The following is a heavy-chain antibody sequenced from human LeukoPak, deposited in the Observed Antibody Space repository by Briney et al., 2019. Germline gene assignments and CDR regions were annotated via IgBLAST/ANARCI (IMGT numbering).Heavy chain of an antibody. CDR3: ASYDSSGYYFAFDI. Sequence: TSETLSLTCAVYDGSFSGYYWSWIRQPPGKGLEWIGEINHSGSTNYNPSLKSRVTISVDTSKNQFSLKLSSVTAADTAVYYCASYDSSGYYFAFDIWGQGTMVTVSS. CDR1: DGSFSGYY. J-gene: IGHJ3*02. D-gene: IGHD3-22*01. CDR2: INHSGST. V-gene: IGHV4-34*01.